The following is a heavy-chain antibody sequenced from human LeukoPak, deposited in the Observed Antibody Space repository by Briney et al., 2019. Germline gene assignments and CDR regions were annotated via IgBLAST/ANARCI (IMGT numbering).Heavy chain of an antibody. CDR2: IYTSGST. CDR1: GGSIRSYY. V-gene: IGHV4-4*07. D-gene: IGHD6-6*01. J-gene: IGHJ6*03. Sequence: SETLSLTCTVSGGSIRSYYWSWIRQPAGKGLEWIGRIYTSGSTNYNPSLKSRVTMSVDKAKNQFSLKLSSVTAADTAVYYCARDFSSSSTVYYYYYMDVWGKGTTVTVSS. CDR3: ARDFSSSSTVYYYYYMDV.